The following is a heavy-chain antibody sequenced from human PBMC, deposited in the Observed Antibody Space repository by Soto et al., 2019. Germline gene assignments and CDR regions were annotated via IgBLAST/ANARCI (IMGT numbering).Heavy chain of an antibody. J-gene: IGHJ5*02. CDR3: ARDRGYNWNYGWFDP. CDR2: ISGYNGNT. V-gene: IGHV1-18*01. CDR1: GYTFISYG. Sequence: QVQLVQSGAEVKKPGASVKVSCKASGYTFISYGISWVRQAPGQGLEWMGRISGYNGNTNYAQKLQGRVTMTTDTSTSTAYMALRSLRSDDTAVYYCARDRGYNWNYGWFDPWGQGTLVTVSS. D-gene: IGHD1-7*01.